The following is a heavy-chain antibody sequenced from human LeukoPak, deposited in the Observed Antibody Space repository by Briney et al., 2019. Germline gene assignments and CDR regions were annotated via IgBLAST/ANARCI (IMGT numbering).Heavy chain of an antibody. D-gene: IGHD4-17*01. CDR3: ARDLSPSDYDAFDI. CDR2: INHRGST. Sequence: SETLSLTCSVSGNSISTGYYWGWIRQPPGKGLEWIGSINHRGSTYYNPSLRTRVTISLDTARDQFSLQLNSVTPEDTAVYYCARDLSPSDYDAFDIWGQGTMVTVSS. CDR1: GNSISTGYY. V-gene: IGHV4-38-2*02. J-gene: IGHJ3*02.